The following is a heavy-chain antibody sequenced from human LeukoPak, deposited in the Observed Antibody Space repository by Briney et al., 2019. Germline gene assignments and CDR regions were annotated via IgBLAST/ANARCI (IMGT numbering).Heavy chain of an antibody. D-gene: IGHD3-3*01. J-gene: IGHJ3*02. CDR3: AREGYDFWSGHDAFDI. Sequence: ASVKVSCKASGYTFTGYYMHWVRQAPGQGLEWMGRINPNSGGTNYAQKFQGRVTMTRDTSISTAYMELSRLRSDDTAVYYCAREGYDFWSGHDAFDIWGQGTTVTVSS. CDR2: INPNSGGT. CDR1: GYTFTGYY. V-gene: IGHV1-2*06.